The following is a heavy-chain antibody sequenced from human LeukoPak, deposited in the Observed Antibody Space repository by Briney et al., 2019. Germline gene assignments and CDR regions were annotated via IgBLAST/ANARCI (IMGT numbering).Heavy chain of an antibody. D-gene: IGHD3-10*01. V-gene: IGHV3-7*01. Sequence: PGGSLRLSCAASGFTLSNHPMYWVRQAPGKGLEWVADIKRDESEQHYVDSVKGRFTISRDNAKNSLYLQMNSLRAEDTAVYYCALNMVGGQIFDFWGQGTLVTVSS. CDR1: GFTLSNHP. CDR3: ALNMVGGQIFDF. J-gene: IGHJ4*02. CDR2: IKRDESEQ.